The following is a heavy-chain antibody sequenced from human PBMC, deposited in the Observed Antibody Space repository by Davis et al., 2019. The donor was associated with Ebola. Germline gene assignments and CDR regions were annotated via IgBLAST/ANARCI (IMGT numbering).Heavy chain of an antibody. D-gene: IGHD2-21*01. CDR2: IYHSGST. J-gene: IGHJ2*01. V-gene: IGHV4-30-2*01. CDR1: GGSISSGGYS. Sequence: MPSETLSLTCAVSGGSISSGGYSWSWIRQPPGKGLEWIGYIYHSGSTNYNPSLKSRVTISVDTSKNQFSLKLSSVTAADTAVYYCARKQGIGAYFDLWGRGTLVTVSS. CDR3: ARKQGIGAYFDL.